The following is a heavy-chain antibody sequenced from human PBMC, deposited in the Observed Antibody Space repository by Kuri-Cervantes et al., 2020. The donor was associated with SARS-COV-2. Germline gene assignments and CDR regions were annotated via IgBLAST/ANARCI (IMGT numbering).Heavy chain of an antibody. V-gene: IGHV4-34*01. D-gene: IGHD1-14*01. CDR2: INHSGGT. CDR3: ARDSGGRETAGYFDY. J-gene: IGHJ4*02. CDR1: GFIFSGSA. Sequence: GSLRLSCAASGFIFSGSAIHWVRQASGKGLEWIGEINHSGGTNYNPSLKSRLTISVDTSKNQFSLKLSSVTAADTAVYYCARDSGGRETAGYFDYWGQGTLVTVSS.